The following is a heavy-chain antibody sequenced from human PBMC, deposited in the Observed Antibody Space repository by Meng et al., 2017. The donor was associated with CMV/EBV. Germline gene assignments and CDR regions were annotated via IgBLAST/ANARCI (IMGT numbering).Heavy chain of an antibody. V-gene: IGHV3-66*02. CDR2: IYSGGST. CDR3: ARDGPYGDPLHY. D-gene: IGHD4-17*01. CDR1: GFTVSSYY. J-gene: IGHJ4*02. Sequence: GESLKISCAASGFTVSSYYMSWVRQAPGKGLEWVSVIYSGGSTYYADSVKGRFTISRDNSKNTLYLQMNSLRAGDTAVYYCARDGPYGDPLHYWGQGTLVTVSS.